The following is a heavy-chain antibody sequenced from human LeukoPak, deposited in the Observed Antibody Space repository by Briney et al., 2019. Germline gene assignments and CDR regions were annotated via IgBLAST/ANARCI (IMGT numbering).Heavy chain of an antibody. D-gene: IGHD6-13*01. CDR3: AKGSLGSWYYFDY. Sequence: GGSLRLSCAASGFTFCSSAMSWVRQAPGKGPGWVSTFSRSGPDTYYADSVKGRFTIFRDNSKNTLYLQMNSLRAEDTAVYYCAKGSLGSWYYFDYWGQGTLVTVSS. CDR2: FSRSGPDT. J-gene: IGHJ4*02. CDR1: GFTFCSSA. V-gene: IGHV3-23*01.